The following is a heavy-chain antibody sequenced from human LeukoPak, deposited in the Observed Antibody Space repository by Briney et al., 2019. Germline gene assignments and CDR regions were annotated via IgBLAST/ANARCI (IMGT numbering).Heavy chain of an antibody. Sequence: PGGSLTLSCAASGLTFSSYAMQWVRQAPGKGLEWVAVISYDGSNKYYADSVKGRFTISRDNSKNTLYLQMNSLRAEDTAVYYCARDPTWQSALPTYYFDYWGQGTLVTVSS. CDR1: GLTFSSYA. CDR3: ARDPTWQSALPTYYFDY. V-gene: IGHV3-30*04. J-gene: IGHJ4*02. D-gene: IGHD3-16*01. CDR2: ISYDGSNK.